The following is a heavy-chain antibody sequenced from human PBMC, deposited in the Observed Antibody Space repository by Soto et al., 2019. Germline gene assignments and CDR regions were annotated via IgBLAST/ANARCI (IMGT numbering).Heavy chain of an antibody. Sequence: EVQLVESGGGSVETGGSLRLSCAASGFTFDNAWMIWVRQAPGKGLEWVGRIKCRADVGTTEYAPPVRGRFTSSRDDSKNSLSLQMNSLKAEDTGMYFCAADVPSQGRGEFDYWGQGALVTVSS. D-gene: IGHD5-12*01. J-gene: IGHJ4*02. CDR1: GFTFDNAW. V-gene: IGHV3-15*07. CDR3: AADVPSQGRGEFDY. CDR2: IKCRADVGTT.